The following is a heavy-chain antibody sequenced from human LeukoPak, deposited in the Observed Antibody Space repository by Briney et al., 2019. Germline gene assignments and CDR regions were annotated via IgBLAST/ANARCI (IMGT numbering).Heavy chain of an antibody. J-gene: IGHJ3*02. CDR1: GGTFNSYT. CDR2: IIPVLGAA. D-gene: IGHD3-16*01. CDR3: AGEERLGEASDI. V-gene: IGHV1-69*08. Sequence: SVKVSCKASGGTFNSYTISWVRQAPGQGLEWMGRIIPVLGAADYTQKFQGRVTITADKSTKTAFMELRSLKSEDTAVYYSAGEERLGEASDIWGQGTMVTVSS.